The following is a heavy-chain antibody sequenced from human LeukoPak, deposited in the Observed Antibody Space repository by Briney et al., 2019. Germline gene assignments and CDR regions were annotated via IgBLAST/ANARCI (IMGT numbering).Heavy chain of an antibody. D-gene: IGHD3-3*01. CDR1: GGTFSSYA. Sequence: GASVKVSCTASGGTFSSYAISWVRQAPGQGLEWMGGIIPIFGTANYAQKFQGRVTITADESTSTAYMELSSLRSEDTAVYYCARVRYYDFWSGYYTGQLDVWGQGTTVTVSS. CDR3: ARVRYYDFWSGYYTGQLDV. J-gene: IGHJ6*02. CDR2: IIPIFGTA. V-gene: IGHV1-69*13.